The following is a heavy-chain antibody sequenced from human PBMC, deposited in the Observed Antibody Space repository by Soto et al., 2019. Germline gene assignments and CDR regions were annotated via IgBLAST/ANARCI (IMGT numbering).Heavy chain of an antibody. CDR3: AISRVGYDSSGYYYGHFDY. V-gene: IGHV1-69*06. CDR2: IIPIFGTA. J-gene: IGHJ4*02. CDR1: GGTFSSYA. D-gene: IGHD3-22*01. Sequence: SVKVSCKASGGTFSSYAISWVRQATGQGLEWMGGIIPIFGTANYAQKFQGRVTITADKSTGTAYMELSSLRSEDTAVYYCAISRVGYDSSGYYYGHFDYWGQGTLVTVSS.